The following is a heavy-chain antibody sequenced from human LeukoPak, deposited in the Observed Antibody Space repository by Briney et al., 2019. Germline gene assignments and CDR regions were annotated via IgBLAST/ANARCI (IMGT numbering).Heavy chain of an antibody. J-gene: IGHJ6*02. D-gene: IGHD6-19*01. CDR3: ARYDAWLAHYYYYGMDV. CDR1: GGTFSSYA. V-gene: IGHV1-69*04. Sequence: SVKVSCKASGGTFSSYAISWVRQAPGQGLEWMGRIIPILGIANYAQKFQGRVTITADKSTRTAYMELSSLRSEDTAVYYCARYDAWLAHYYYYGMDVWGQGTTVTVSS. CDR2: IIPILGIA.